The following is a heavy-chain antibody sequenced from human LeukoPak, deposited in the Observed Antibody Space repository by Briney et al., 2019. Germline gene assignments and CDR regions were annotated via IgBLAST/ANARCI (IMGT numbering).Heavy chain of an antibody. CDR3: ARKIRVTGCFDY. CDR1: GYTLTEYF. CDR2: INPNSGGT. V-gene: IGHV1-2*02. D-gene: IGHD2-21*02. J-gene: IGHJ4*02. Sequence: SETVSCKASGYTLTEYFIHGVRQAPRQGGTGMGSINPNSGGTNYAQKFQGRVTMTRDTSISTAYVELSRLRSDDTAVYYCARKIRVTGCFDYWGQGTLVTVSS.